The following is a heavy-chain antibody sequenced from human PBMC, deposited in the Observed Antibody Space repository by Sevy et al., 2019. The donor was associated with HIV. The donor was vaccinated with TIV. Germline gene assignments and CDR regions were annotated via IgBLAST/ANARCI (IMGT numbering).Heavy chain of an antibody. CDR1: GGTFSSYA. J-gene: IGHJ6*02. D-gene: IGHD6-13*01. V-gene: IGHV1-69*13. Sequence: ASVKVSCKASGGTFSSYAISWVRQAPGQGLEWMGGIIPIFGTANYAQKFQGRVTITADESTSTAYMELSSLRSEDTAVYYCARGRVAAGDYYYYGMDVWGQGTTVTVSS. CDR2: IIPIFGTA. CDR3: ARGRVAAGDYYYYGMDV.